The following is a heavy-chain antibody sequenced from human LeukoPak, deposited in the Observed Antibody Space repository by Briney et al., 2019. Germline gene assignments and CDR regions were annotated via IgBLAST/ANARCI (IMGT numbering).Heavy chain of an antibody. D-gene: IGHD2-21*02. Sequence: SETLSLTCTFSVGSISSYYWSWIRQPPGKGLEWIGYIYYSGSTNYNPSLKSRVTISVDTSKNQFSLKLSSVTAADTAVYYCARHCGGDCYSKHFDYWGQGTLVTVSS. J-gene: IGHJ4*02. CDR1: VGSISSYY. CDR2: IYYSGST. V-gene: IGHV4-59*01. CDR3: ARHCGGDCYSKHFDY.